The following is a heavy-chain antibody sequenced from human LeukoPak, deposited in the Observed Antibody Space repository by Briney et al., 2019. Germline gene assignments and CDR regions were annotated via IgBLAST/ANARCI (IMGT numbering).Heavy chain of an antibody. CDR3: ARVRYSSSWYLRSKGIYYYYGMDV. CDR2: TYYRSKWYN. V-gene: IGHV6-1*01. D-gene: IGHD6-13*01. J-gene: IGHJ6*02. Sequence: SQTLSRTCAISGDSVSSNSAAWNWIRQSPSRGLERLGRTYYRSKWYNDYAVSVKSRITINQDTSKNQFSLQLNSVTPEDTAMYYCARVRYSSSWYLRSKGIYYYYGMDVWGQGTTVTVSS. CDR1: GDSVSSNSAA.